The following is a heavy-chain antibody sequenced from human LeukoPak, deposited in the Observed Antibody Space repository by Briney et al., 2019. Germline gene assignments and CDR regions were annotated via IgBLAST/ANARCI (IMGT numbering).Heavy chain of an antibody. CDR2: ISSSSSYI. V-gene: IGHV3-21*01. CDR1: GFTFSSYS. D-gene: IGHD2-15*01. J-gene: IGHJ4*02. Sequence: GGSLRLSCAASGFTFSSYSMNWVRQAPGQGLEWVSSISSSSSYIYYADSVKGRFTISRDNAKNPLYLQMNSLRAEDTAVYYCASPVVVAAGGSFDYWGQGTLVTVSS. CDR3: ASPVVVAAGGSFDY.